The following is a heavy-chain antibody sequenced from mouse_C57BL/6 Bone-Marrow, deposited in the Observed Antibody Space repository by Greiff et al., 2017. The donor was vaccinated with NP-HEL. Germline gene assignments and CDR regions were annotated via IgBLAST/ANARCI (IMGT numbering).Heavy chain of an antibody. CDR2: INPGSGGT. CDR3: ATQANWGFAY. D-gene: IGHD4-1*01. J-gene: IGHJ3*01. Sequence: VKLMESGAELVRPGTSVKVSCKASGYAFTNYLIEWVKQRPGQGLEWIGVINPGSGGTNYNEKFKGKATLTADKSSSTAYMQLSSLTSEDSAVYFCATQANWGFAYWGQGTLVTVSA. V-gene: IGHV1-54*01. CDR1: GYAFTNYL.